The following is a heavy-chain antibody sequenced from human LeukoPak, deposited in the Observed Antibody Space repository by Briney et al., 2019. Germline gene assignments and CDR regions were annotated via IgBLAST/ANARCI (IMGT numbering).Heavy chain of an antibody. V-gene: IGHV1-8*01. CDR2: MNPSSGNT. CDR1: GYTFTSYD. J-gene: IGHJ6*02. D-gene: IGHD3-10*02. CDR3: ARGPVEAVFGVSTED. Sequence: ASVKVSCKASGYTFTSYDINWVRQATGQGLEWMGWMNPSSGNTGYGQKFQGRVSMTRDTSISTAYMELSSLRSEDTAVYYCARGPVEAVFGVSTEDWGQGTTVTVSS.